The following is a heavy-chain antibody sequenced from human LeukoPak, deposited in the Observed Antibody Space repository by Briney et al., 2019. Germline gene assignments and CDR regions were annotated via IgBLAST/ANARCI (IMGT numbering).Heavy chain of an antibody. Sequence: SVKVSCKASGYTFRDYYMHWVRQAPGQGLEWMGGIIPIFGTANYAQKFQGRVTITADESTSTAYMELSSLRSEDTAVYYCAIRAYCGGDCLSYYYYYYMDVWGKGTTVTVSS. D-gene: IGHD2-21*01. CDR3: AIRAYCGGDCLSYYYYYYMDV. CDR1: GYTFRDYY. J-gene: IGHJ6*03. V-gene: IGHV1-69*13. CDR2: IIPIFGTA.